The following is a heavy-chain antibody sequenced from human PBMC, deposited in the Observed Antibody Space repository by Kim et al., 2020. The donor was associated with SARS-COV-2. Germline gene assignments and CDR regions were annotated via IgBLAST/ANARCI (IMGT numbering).Heavy chain of an antibody. CDR2: ISYDGSNK. Sequence: GGSLRLSCAASGFTFSSYAMHWVRQAPGKGLEWVAVISYDGSNKYYADSVKGRFTISRDNSKNTLYLQMNSLRAEDTAVYYCARTFGGTGYWGQGTLVTVSS. CDR1: GFTFSSYA. D-gene: IGHD2-15*01. V-gene: IGHV3-30*04. J-gene: IGHJ4*02. CDR3: ARTFGGTGY.